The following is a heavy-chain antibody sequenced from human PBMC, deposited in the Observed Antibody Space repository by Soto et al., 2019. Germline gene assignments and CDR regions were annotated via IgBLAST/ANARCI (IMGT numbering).Heavy chain of an antibody. J-gene: IGHJ4*02. CDR2: IYYSGST. CDR3: ARWRDGYNYYFDY. V-gene: IGHV4-31*03. Sequence: QVQLQASGPGLVKPSQTLSLTCTVSGGSISSGGYYWSWIRQHPGKGLEWIGYIYYSGSTYYNPSLKSRVTISVDTSKNQFSLKLSSVTAADTAVYYCARWRDGYNYYFDYWGQGTLVTVSS. CDR1: GGSISSGGYY. D-gene: IGHD5-12*01.